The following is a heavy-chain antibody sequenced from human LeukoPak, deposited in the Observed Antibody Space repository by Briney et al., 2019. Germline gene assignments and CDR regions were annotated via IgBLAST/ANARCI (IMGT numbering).Heavy chain of an antibody. J-gene: IGHJ3*02. D-gene: IGHD1-26*01. V-gene: IGHV1-69*04. CDR2: IIPILGIA. CDR3: ARYRDAFDI. CDR1: GYIFTSYG. Sequence: SVKVSCKASGYIFTSYGISWVRQAPGQGLEWMGRIIPILGIANYAQKFQGRVTITADKSTSTAYMELSSLRSEDTAVYYCARYRDAFDIWGQGTMVTVSS.